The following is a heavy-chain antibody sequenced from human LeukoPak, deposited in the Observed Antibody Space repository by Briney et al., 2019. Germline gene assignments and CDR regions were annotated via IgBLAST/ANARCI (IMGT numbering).Heavy chain of an antibody. CDR2: MNPNSGNT. V-gene: IGHV1-8*01. J-gene: IGHJ3*02. D-gene: IGHD5-12*01. CDR3: ARGISGYEPDAFDI. CDR1: GYTFTSYD. Sequence: GASVKVSCKASGYTFTSYDINWVRQATGQGLEWMGWMNPNSGNTGYAQKFQGRVTMTRNTSISTAYMELSSLRSEDTAVYYCARGISGYEPDAFDIWGQGTMVTVSS.